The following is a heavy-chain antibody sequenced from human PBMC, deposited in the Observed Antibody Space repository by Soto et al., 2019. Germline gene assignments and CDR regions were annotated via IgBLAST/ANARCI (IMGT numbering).Heavy chain of an antibody. J-gene: IGHJ4*02. CDR2: IVVGSGNT. V-gene: IGHV1-58*01. CDR3: AADPELYCTNGVCYTGGMDY. CDR1: GFTFTSSA. Sequence: ASVKVSCKASGFTFTSSAVQWVRQARGQRLEWIGWIVVGSGNTNYAQKFQERVTITRDMSTSTAYMELSSLRSEDTAVYYCAADPELYCTNGVCYTGGMDYWGQGTLVTVSS. D-gene: IGHD2-8*01.